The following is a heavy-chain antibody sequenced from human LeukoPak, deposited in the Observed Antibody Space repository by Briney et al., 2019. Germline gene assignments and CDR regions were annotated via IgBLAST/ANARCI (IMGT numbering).Heavy chain of an antibody. CDR3: ARRRRIAGVGTDALDI. J-gene: IGHJ3*02. CDR1: GGSLSSYY. V-gene: IGHV4-59*08. Sequence: KPSETLSLTCTVSGGSLSSYYWTWIRQPPGKGLAWIGYIYNSESTNYNPSLKSRVTISVDTSKNQFSLKLTSVTAADTAMYYCARRRRIAGVGTDALDIWGQGTMVTVSS. CDR2: IYNSEST. D-gene: IGHD6-13*01.